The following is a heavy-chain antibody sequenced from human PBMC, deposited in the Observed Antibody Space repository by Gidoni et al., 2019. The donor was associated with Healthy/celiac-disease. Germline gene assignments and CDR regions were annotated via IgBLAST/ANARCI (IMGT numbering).Heavy chain of an antibody. CDR1: GVTFSSYG. CDR2: IWSDGGNK. CDR3: ARDLRGFGGYALDY. J-gene: IGHJ4*02. V-gene: IGHV3-33*01. D-gene: IGHD3-16*01. Sequence: QVQPVESGGSVAQPGRSLRPSCAAAGVTFSSYGMHWVRQAPGKGLEWVAVIWSDGGNKYYADSVKGRFTISRDNSKNTLYLQMNSLRAEDTAVYYCARDLRGFGGYALDYWGQGTLVTVSS.